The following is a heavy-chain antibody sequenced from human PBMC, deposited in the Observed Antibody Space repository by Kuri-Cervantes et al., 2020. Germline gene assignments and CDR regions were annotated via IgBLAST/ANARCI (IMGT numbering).Heavy chain of an antibody. CDR2: SRNKPDHYTT. CDR3: AKEMTTEGNS. J-gene: IGHJ5*01. D-gene: IGHD4-11*01. Sequence: GESLKISCAASGFTFSDLYMDWVRQAPGKGLEWVGRSRNKPDHYTTEYATSVRGGFTISRDDSLNLLYLQMNSLKTEDTAVYYCAKEMTTEGNSWGHGTLVTVSS. CDR1: GFTFSDLY. V-gene: IGHV3-72*01.